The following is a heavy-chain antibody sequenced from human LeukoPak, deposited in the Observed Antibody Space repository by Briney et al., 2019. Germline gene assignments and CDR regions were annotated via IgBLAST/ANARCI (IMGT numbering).Heavy chain of an antibody. Sequence: SETLSLTCTVSGGSISSSSYYWGWIRQPPGTGLEWIGSIYYSGSTYYNPSLKSRVTISVDTSKNQFSLKLSSVTAADTAVYYCARGRDSSGYSDYWGQGTLVTVSS. CDR1: GGSISSSSYY. CDR2: IYYSGST. D-gene: IGHD3-22*01. J-gene: IGHJ4*02. CDR3: ARGRDSSGYSDY. V-gene: IGHV4-39*07.